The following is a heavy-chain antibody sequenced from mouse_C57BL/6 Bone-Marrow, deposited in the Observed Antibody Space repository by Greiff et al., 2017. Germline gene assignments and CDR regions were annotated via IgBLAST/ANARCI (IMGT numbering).Heavy chain of an antibody. CDR3: ARSGIITTVVPFAY. CDR2: IYPGDGDT. D-gene: IGHD1-1*01. J-gene: IGHJ3*01. V-gene: IGHV1-80*01. Sequence: QVQLQQSGAELVKPGASVKISCKASGYAFSSYWMNWVKQRPGTGLEWIGQIYPGDGDTNYNGKFKGKATLTADKSSSTAYMQLSSLTSEDSAVSFCARSGIITTVVPFAYWGQGTLVTVSA. CDR1: GYAFSSYW.